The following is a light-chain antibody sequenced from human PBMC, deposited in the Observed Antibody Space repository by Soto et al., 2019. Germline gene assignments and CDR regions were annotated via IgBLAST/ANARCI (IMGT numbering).Light chain of an antibody. J-gene: IGLJ1*01. V-gene: IGLV2-8*01. CDR1: SSDVGGYNY. Sequence: QSALTQPPSASGSPGQSVTISCTGTSSDVGGYNYVSWYQQHPGKAPKLMLYEVSKRPSGVPDRFSGSKSGNTASLTVSGLQAEDEADYYCSSYKVFGTGTKLTVL. CDR3: SSYKV. CDR2: EVS.